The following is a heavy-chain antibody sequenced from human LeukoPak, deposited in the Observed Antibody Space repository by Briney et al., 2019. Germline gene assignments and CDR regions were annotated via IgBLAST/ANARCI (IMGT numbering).Heavy chain of an antibody. D-gene: IGHD1/OR15-1a*01. Sequence: PGGSLRLSCAASGFTFSHCGMHWVRQAPGKGLEWVAVISFDGNYKYYADSVKGRFTVSRDDSKNTLYLQMNGLRAEDTAVYYCARDAALGEQYYLDYWGQGTLVTVSS. CDR2: ISFDGNYK. V-gene: IGHV3-33*01. CDR3: ARDAALGEQYYLDY. J-gene: IGHJ4*02. CDR1: GFTFSHCG.